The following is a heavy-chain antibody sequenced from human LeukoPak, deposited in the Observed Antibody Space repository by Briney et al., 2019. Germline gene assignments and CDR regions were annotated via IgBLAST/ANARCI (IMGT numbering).Heavy chain of an antibody. CDR1: GFTFSSYS. J-gene: IGHJ4*02. Sequence: GGSLRLSCAASGFTFSSYSMNWVRQAPGRGLEWVSYISSSSSTIYNADSVKGRFTISRDNAKNSLYLQMNSLRDEDTAVYYCARGGRAAAGTTVLTSWGQGTLVTVSS. CDR2: ISSSSSTI. V-gene: IGHV3-48*02. CDR3: ARGGRAAAGTTVLTS. D-gene: IGHD6-13*01.